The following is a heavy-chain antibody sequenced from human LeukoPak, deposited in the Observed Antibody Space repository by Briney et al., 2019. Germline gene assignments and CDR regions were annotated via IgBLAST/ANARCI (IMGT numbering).Heavy chain of an antibody. J-gene: IGHJ4*02. Sequence: PSETLSLTCTVSGGSISTSNYYWGWIRQPPGKGLEWIGNIFYSGSTYYSPSLKRRVTISLDTSRNQFSLKLSSVTAADTAVYYCARNLAGHFGGFYFDYWGQGTLVTVSS. CDR2: IFYSGST. CDR3: ARNLAGHFGGFYFDY. D-gene: IGHD2-21*01. V-gene: IGHV4-39*07. CDR1: GGSISTSNYY.